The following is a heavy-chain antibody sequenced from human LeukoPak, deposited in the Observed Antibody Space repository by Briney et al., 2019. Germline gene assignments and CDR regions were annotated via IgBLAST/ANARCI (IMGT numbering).Heavy chain of an antibody. J-gene: IGHJ3*02. Sequence: SVKVSCKASGFTFTSSAVQRVRQARGQRLEWIGWIVVGSGNTNYAQKFQERVTITRDMSTSTAYMELSSLRSEDTAVYYCRMVRGVIILRDDAFDIWGQGTMVTVSS. D-gene: IGHD3-10*01. V-gene: IGHV1-58*01. CDR3: RMVRGVIILRDDAFDI. CDR2: IVVGSGNT. CDR1: GFTFTSSA.